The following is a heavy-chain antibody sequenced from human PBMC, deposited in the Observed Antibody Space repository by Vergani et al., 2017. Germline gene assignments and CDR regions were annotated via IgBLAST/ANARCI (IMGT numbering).Heavy chain of an antibody. V-gene: IGHV3-66*02. J-gene: IGHJ4*02. D-gene: IGHD3-10*01. CDR3: AAGHWD. CDR1: GFTVSSNY. CDR2: IYNGGRT. Sequence: EVQLVESGGGLVKPGGSLRLSCVASGFTVSSNYMSWVRQAPGKGLEWVSVIYNGGRTYYADSVKGRFTISRYNSKNTLDLQMNSLRAEDTAVYYCAAGHWDWGQGTMVTVSS.